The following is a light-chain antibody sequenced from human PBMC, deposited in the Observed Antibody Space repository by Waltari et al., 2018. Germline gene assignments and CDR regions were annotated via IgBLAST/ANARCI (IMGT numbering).Light chain of an antibody. CDR3: TSLAAGSTWV. J-gene: IGLJ3*02. V-gene: IGLV2-8*01. Sequence: QSALTQPPSASGSPGQSVTIACTGTSSDVGYYNYVSWYQQHPGKAPELMIYEVTKRPSGVPDRFSGSTSDNTASLTVSGVQVEDEADYCCTSLAAGSTWVFGGGTKLTVL. CDR1: SSDVGYYNY. CDR2: EVT.